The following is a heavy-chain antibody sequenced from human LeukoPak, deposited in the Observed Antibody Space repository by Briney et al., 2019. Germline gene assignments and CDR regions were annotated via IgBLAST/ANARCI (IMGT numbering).Heavy chain of an antibody. Sequence: ASVKVSCKASGYTFTSNDIHWVRQAPGQGLEWMGWMNPNSGNTGYAQKFQGRVTMTRNTSISIAYMELSSLRSEDTAVYYCARGGPSSGWYPDYWGQGTLVTVSS. V-gene: IGHV1-8*01. CDR3: ARGGPSSGWYPDY. D-gene: IGHD6-19*01. CDR1: GYTFTSND. J-gene: IGHJ4*02. CDR2: MNPNSGNT.